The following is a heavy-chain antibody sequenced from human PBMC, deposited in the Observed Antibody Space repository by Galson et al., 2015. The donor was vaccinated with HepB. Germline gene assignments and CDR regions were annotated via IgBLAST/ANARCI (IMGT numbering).Heavy chain of an antibody. D-gene: IGHD6-19*01. CDR3: AKEKGGGWYWYYFDY. CDR1: GFTFSSYG. Sequence: SLRLSCAASGFTFSSYGMHWVRQAPGKGLEWVAVISYDGSNKYYADSVKGRFTISRDNSKNTLYLQMNSLRAEDTAVYYCAKEKGGGWYWYYFDYWGQGTLVTVSS. V-gene: IGHV3-30*18. CDR2: ISYDGSNK. J-gene: IGHJ4*02.